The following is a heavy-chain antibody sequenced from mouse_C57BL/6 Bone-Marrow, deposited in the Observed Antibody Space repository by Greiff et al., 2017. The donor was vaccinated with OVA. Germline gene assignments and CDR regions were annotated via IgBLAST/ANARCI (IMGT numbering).Heavy chain of an antibody. CDR1: GYAFSSSW. CDR3: ARFDYYGSSYDFDY. V-gene: IGHV1-82*01. CDR2: IYPGDGDT. J-gene: IGHJ2*01. Sequence: QVQLQQSGPELVKPGASVKISCKASGYAFSSSWMNWVKQRPGKGLEWIGRIYPGDGDTNYNGKFKGKATLTADKSSSTAYMQLSSLTSEDSAVYFCARFDYYGSSYDFDYWGQGTTLTVSS. D-gene: IGHD1-1*01.